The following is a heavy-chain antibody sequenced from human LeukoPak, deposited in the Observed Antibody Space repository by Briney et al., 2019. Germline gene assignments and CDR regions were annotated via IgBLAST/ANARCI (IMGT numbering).Heavy chain of an antibody. Sequence: PSETLSLTCTVSGGSISSSSYYWGWIRQPPGKGLEWIGSIYYSGSTYYNPSLKSPITISVDTSKNQLSLKLSSVTAADTAVYYCARGWNDFHHFDYWGQGTLVTVSS. D-gene: IGHD1-1*01. CDR2: IYYSGST. CDR1: GGSISSSSYY. CDR3: ARGWNDFHHFDY. V-gene: IGHV4-39*07. J-gene: IGHJ4*02.